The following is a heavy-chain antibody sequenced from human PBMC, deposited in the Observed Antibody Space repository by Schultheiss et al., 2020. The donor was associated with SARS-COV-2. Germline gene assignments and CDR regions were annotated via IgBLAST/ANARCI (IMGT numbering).Heavy chain of an antibody. J-gene: IGHJ4*02. V-gene: IGHV4-59*01. D-gene: IGHD3-3*01. CDR3: ARVAGSIFGVVLDY. CDR1: GGSISSYY. CDR2: IYYSGST. Sequence: GSLRLSCTVSGGSISSYYWSWIRQPPGKGLEWIGYIYYSGSTNYNPSLKSRVTISVDTSKNQFSLKLSSVTAADTAVYYCARVAGSIFGVVLDYWGQGTLVTVSS.